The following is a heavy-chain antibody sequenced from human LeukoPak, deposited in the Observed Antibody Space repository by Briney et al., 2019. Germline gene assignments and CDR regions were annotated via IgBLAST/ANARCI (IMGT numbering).Heavy chain of an antibody. J-gene: IGHJ4*02. CDR2: IWYDGTEK. CDR1: GFTFSGYG. D-gene: IGHD3-10*01. V-gene: IGHV3-33*01. CDR3: ARDSASSGDLAFDS. Sequence: GRSLRLSCAASGFTFSGYGMHWVRQAPGKGLEWVALIWYDGTEKYYADSVKGRFTIARDNSKNTLFLQMNSLRVEDTAVYHCARDSASSGDLAFDSWGQGTLVTVSS.